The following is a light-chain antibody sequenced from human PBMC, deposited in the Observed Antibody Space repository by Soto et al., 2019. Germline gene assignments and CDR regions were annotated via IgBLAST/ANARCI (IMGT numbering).Light chain of an antibody. CDR2: DAS. CDR3: QQRSNWPT. CDR1: QSVNSY. V-gene: IGKV3-11*01. J-gene: IGKJ2*01. Sequence: EIVLTQSPATLSLSPGERATLSCRASQSVNSYLAWYQQKPGQAPRLLIYDASNRATGIPARFSGSGSGTDFTLTISSLAPEEFAVYYCQQRSNWPTFGQGTKLEIK.